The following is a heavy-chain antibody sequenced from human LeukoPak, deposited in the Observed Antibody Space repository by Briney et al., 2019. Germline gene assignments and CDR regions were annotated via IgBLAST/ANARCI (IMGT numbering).Heavy chain of an antibody. D-gene: IGHD5-12*01. V-gene: IGHV1-69*13. Sequence: GASVKVSCKASGGTFKNYAISWVRQAPGQGLEWMGGILPIFGTTNYAQKFQARVTITADESTSTAYMEMSSLRSEDTAVYYCAKDRYGDYEAPFHYYMEVWGKGTAVTVSS. CDR3: AKDRYGDYEAPFHYYMEV. CDR1: GGTFKNYA. CDR2: ILPIFGTT. J-gene: IGHJ6*03.